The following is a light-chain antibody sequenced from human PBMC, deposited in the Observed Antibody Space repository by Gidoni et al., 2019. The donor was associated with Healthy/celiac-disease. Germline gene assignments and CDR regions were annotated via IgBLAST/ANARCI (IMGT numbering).Light chain of an antibody. Sequence: IQMTQSPSSLSESVGDRVTITYRASQSIISYLNWYQQKPGKAPKLLIYAASSLQSGVTSRFSGSGSGTDFTLTISSLQPEDFATYYCQQSYSNPPYTFGQGTKLEIK. V-gene: IGKV1-39*01. CDR3: QQSYSNPPYT. J-gene: IGKJ2*01. CDR2: AAS. CDR1: QSIISY.